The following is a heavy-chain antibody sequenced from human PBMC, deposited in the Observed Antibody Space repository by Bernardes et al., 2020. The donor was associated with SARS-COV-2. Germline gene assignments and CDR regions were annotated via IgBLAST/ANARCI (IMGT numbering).Heavy chain of an antibody. CDR1: GYTLSDYY. CDR2: INPHSGGT. V-gene: IGHV1-2*02. CDR3: ARDRDRLYSGSRTDAIDI. Sequence: ASVKVSCKASGYTLSDYYMHWVRQAPGQGLEWMGWINPHSGGTNYAQKFQGRVTVTRDTSISTAYMELSRLTSDDTAVYYCARDRDRLYSGSRTDAIDIWGQGTMVTVSS. D-gene: IGHD1-26*01. J-gene: IGHJ3*02.